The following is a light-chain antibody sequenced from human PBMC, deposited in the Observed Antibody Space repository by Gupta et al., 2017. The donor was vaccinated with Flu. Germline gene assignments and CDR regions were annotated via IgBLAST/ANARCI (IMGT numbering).Light chain of an antibody. CDR1: KLGDKF. J-gene: IGLJ2*01. Sequence: SYALAQPPSVSVSSGQTATITCSGDKLGDKFACWYQQKPGQSPVVVIYKDNKRPAGIPERFSGSNSGTTATLTISGTQALDEEDYYCQAWDSNTAVFGGGTKLTVL. CDR2: KDN. CDR3: QAWDSNTAV. V-gene: IGLV3-1*01.